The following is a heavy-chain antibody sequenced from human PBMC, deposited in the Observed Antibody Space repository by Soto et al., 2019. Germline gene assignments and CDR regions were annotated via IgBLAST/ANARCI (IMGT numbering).Heavy chain of an antibody. V-gene: IGHV4-34*01. CDR2: INHSGST. Sequence: SETLSLTCAVYGGSFSGYYWSWIRQPPGKGLEWIGEINHSGSTNYNPSLKSRVTISVDTSKNQLSLKLSSVTAADTAVYYCARGYSSTSMSPYYYYYMDVWGKGTTVTVSS. D-gene: IGHD2-2*01. CDR3: ARGYSSTSMSPYYYYYMDV. J-gene: IGHJ6*03. CDR1: GGSFSGYY.